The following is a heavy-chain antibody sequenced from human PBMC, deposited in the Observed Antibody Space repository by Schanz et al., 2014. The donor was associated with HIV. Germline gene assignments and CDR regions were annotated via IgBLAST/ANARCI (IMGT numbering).Heavy chain of an antibody. CDR1: GFSFSDNV. D-gene: IGHD4-4*01. J-gene: IGHJ4*02. Sequence: VQLVESGGGVVQPGKSLRLSCAASGFSFSDNVMTWVRQAPGKGLEGVSIISARGGDTYYADSVKGRFTISRDNSKNTLFLQMDSLRAEDTAVYYCAKDPELTAITGYFDYWGQGTLVTVSS. V-gene: IGHV3-23*04. CDR3: AKDPELTAITGYFDY. CDR2: ISARGGDT.